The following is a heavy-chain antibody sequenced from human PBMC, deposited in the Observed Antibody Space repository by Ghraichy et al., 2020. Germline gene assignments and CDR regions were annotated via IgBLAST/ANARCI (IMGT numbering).Heavy chain of an antibody. CDR1: GGSISSYY. D-gene: IGHD6-13*01. J-gene: IGHJ5*02. CDR3: ARGAAALGWFDP. V-gene: IGHV4-4*09. Sequence: SETLSITCTVSGGSISSYYCSWIRQPPGKGLEWIGYIYTSGSTNYNPSLKSRVTISVDTSKNQFSLKLTSVTAADTAVYYCARGAAALGWFDPWGQGTLVTVSS. CDR2: IYTSGST.